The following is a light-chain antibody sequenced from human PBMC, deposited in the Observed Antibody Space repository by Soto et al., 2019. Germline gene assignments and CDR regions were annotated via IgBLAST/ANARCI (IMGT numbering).Light chain of an antibody. CDR1: SSNIGSNY. J-gene: IGLJ2*01. V-gene: IGLV1-47*01. CDR3: AAWDDSLSGPRV. CDR2: RNN. Sequence: QAVVPQPPSASGTPGQRVTISCSGSSSNIGSNYVYWYQQLPGTAPKLLIYRNNQRPSGVPDRFSGSKSGTSASLAISGLRSEDEADYYCAAWDDSLSGPRVFGGGTRLTV.